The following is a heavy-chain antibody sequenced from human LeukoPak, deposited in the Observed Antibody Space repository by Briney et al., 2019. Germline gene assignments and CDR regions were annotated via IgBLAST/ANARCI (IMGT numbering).Heavy chain of an antibody. D-gene: IGHD6-13*01. CDR2: INSDGSST. V-gene: IGHV3-74*01. Sequence: GGSLRLSCAASGFTFSSYWMHWVRQAPGKGLVWVSRINSDGSSTSYADSVKGRFTISRDNAKNTLYLQMNSLRAEDTAVYYCARPFHSSSSSEGGICFDPWGQGTLVTVSS. CDR1: GFTFSSYW. CDR3: ARPFHSSSSSEGGICFDP. J-gene: IGHJ5*02.